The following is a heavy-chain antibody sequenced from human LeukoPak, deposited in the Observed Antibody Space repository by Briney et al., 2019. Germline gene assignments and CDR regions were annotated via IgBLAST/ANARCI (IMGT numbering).Heavy chain of an antibody. CDR2: IHTSGST. V-gene: IGHV4-4*07. Sequence: SETLSLTCTVSGGSITSYYWSYIRQPAGEGLEWIGRIHTSGSTNYNPSLKSRVTMSIDTSKNQFSLELSSVTAADTAMYYCAREFSGTSIAARVFDSWGKGTLVTVSS. D-gene: IGHD6-6*01. CDR3: AREFSGTSIAARVFDS. J-gene: IGHJ4*02. CDR1: GGSITSYY.